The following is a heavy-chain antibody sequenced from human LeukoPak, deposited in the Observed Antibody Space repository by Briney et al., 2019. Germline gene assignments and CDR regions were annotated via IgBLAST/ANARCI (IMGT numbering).Heavy chain of an antibody. CDR2: ISSSGTGI. V-gene: IGHV3-11*01. D-gene: IGHD3-3*01. CDR1: GFTFSDHF. CDR3: AKGKDFWRANDAFDI. Sequence: PGGSLRLSCAASGFTFSDHFMSWIRQAPGKGLEWISYISSSGTGINYTDSVKGRFTISRDNAKNSLYLQMNSLGAEDTAVYYCAKGKDFWRANDAFDIWGQGTMVTVSS. J-gene: IGHJ3*02.